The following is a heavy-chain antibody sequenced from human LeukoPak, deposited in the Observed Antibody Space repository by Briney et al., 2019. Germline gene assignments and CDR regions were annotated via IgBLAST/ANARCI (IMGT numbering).Heavy chain of an antibody. CDR3: ARPSGWYWGY. J-gene: IGHJ4*02. Sequence: ASVKVSCKASGYTFNSYYMHWVRQAPGQGLEWMGIINPSGGSTSHAQKFQGRVTMTRDTSTSTVYMELSSLRSEDTAVYYCARPSGWYWGYWGQGTLVTVSS. V-gene: IGHV1-46*02. CDR1: GYTFNSYY. CDR2: INPSGGST. D-gene: IGHD6-19*01.